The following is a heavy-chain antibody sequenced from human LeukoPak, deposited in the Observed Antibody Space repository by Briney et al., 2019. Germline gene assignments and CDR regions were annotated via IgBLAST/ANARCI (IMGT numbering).Heavy chain of an antibody. V-gene: IGHV3-23*01. CDR2: ISGSGGST. Sequence: GGSLRLSCAASGFTFSGYGMSWVRQAPGKGLKWVSAISGSGGSTYYADSVKGRITISRDNSKNTLYLQMNGLRAEDTAVYYCAKGVGYCSGGSCQQFDYWGQGTLVTVSS. J-gene: IGHJ4*02. D-gene: IGHD2-15*01. CDR3: AKGVGYCSGGSCQQFDY. CDR1: GFTFSGYG.